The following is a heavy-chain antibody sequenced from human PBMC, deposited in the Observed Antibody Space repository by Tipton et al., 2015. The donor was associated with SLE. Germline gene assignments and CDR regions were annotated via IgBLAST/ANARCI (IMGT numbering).Heavy chain of an antibody. CDR3: ARDPEGGQWLV. D-gene: IGHD6-19*01. J-gene: IGHJ4*02. CDR1: GGSISSYY. Sequence: TLSLTCTVSGGSISSYYWSWIRQPPGKGLEWIGEINHSGSTNYNPSLKSRVTISVDTSKNQFSLKLSSVTAADTAVYYCARDPEGGQWLVWGQGTLVTVSS. V-gene: IGHV4-59*01. CDR2: INHSGST.